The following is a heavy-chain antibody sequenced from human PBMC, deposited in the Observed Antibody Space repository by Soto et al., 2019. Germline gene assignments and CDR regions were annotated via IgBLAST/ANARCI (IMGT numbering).Heavy chain of an antibody. CDR2: IYHSGST. J-gene: IGHJ4*02. CDR1: GYSISSGYY. V-gene: IGHV4-38-2*01. Sequence: KASETLSLTCAVSGYSISSGYYWGWIRQPPGKGLEWIGSIYHSGSTYYNPSLKSRVTISVDTSKNQFSLKLSSVTAADTAVYYCARVLGGTPFDYWGQGTLVTVSS. CDR3: ARVLGGTPFDY.